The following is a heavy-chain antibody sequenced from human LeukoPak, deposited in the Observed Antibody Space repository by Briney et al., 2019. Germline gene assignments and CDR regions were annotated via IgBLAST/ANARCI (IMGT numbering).Heavy chain of an antibody. Sequence: PSETLSLTCAVSGGSIRSNNHYWGWIRQPPGKGLEWIGNIYFNGNIAYNPSLQSRVTISVDTSKNQFSLRLNSVTSADTAMYYCARVELIVALPTSFDPWGQGTLVTVSS. CDR3: ARVELIVALPTSFDP. J-gene: IGHJ5*02. CDR1: GGSIRSNNHY. V-gene: IGHV4-39*07. D-gene: IGHD5-12*01. CDR2: IYFNGNI.